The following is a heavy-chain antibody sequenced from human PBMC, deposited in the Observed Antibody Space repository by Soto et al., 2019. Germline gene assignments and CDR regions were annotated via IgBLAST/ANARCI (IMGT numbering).Heavy chain of an antibody. Sequence: ASVKVSCKASGGTFSSYVINWVRQAPGQGLERMGIIDPSSGTTSYTQKFQERVTMTRDTSMSTVYMELSRLRSEDTAVYYCARGAVVVPNGLIAGMDVWGLGTTVTVSS. CDR3: ARGAVVVPNGLIAGMDV. J-gene: IGHJ6*02. CDR1: GGTFSSYV. CDR2: IDPSSGTT. V-gene: IGHV1-46*01. D-gene: IGHD2-15*01.